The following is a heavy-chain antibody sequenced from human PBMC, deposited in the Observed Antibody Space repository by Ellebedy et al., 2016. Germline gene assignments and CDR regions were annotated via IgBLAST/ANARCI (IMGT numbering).Heavy chain of an antibody. Sequence: GGSLRLSCAASGFTFSSYWMHRVRQPPGKGLVWVSRVTKDGSASNYADFVKGRFTISRDNANNALYLEMNSLRAEDTAVYYCVRDSENYSFDYWGQGALITVSS. CDR3: VRDSENYSFDY. CDR1: GFTFSSYW. D-gene: IGHD3-10*01. CDR2: VTKDGSAS. V-gene: IGHV3-74*01. J-gene: IGHJ4*02.